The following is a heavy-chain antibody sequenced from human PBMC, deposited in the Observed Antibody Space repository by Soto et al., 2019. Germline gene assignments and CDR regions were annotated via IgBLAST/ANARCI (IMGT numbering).Heavy chain of an antibody. CDR1: EFSFSSYA. CDR2: ISFDGNII. D-gene: IGHD3-9*01. J-gene: IGHJ4*02. V-gene: IGHV3-30-3*01. Sequence: GGSLRLSCAASEFSFSSYAMHWIRQAPGKGLEWVAVISFDGNIIHYTDSVKGRFIISRDNSKNTLYLQMHSLSGEDTAVYYCARTFDTITYYFDYWGQGTLVTVSS. CDR3: ARTFDTITYYFDY.